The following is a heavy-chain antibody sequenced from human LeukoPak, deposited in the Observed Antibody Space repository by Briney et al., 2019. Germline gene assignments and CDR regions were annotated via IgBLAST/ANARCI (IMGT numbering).Heavy chain of an antibody. J-gene: IGHJ5*02. D-gene: IGHD2-21*01. CDR2: INPNSGGT. V-gene: IGHV1-2*02. CDR3: ARTVVATPDYNWFDP. CDR1: GYTFTSYY. Sequence: GASVKVSCKASGYTFTSYYIHWVRQAPGQGLEWMGWINPNSGGTNYAQKFQGRVTMTRDTSISTAYMELSRLRSDDTAVYYCARTVVATPDYNWFDPWGQGTLVTVSS.